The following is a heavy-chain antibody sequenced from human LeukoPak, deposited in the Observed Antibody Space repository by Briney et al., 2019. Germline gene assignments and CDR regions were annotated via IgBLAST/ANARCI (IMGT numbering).Heavy chain of an antibody. CDR2: ISAYNGNT. D-gene: IGHD2-2*01. CDR3: ARDVVVVPAAQDWFDP. Sequence: ASAKVSCKASGYTFTSYGISWVRQAPGQGLEWMGWISAYNGNTNYAQKLQGRVTMTTDTSTSTAYMELRSLRSDDTAVYYCARDVVVVPAAQDWFDPWGQGTLVTVSS. V-gene: IGHV1-18*01. CDR1: GYTFTSYG. J-gene: IGHJ5*02.